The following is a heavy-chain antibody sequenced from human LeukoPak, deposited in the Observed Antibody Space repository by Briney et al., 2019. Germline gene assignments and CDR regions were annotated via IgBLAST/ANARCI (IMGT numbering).Heavy chain of an antibody. CDR1: GGSVSSGSYY. CDR2: IYYSGST. V-gene: IGHV4-61*01. CDR3: ARTMVRGVHRS. Sequence: SETLSLTCTVSGGSVSSGSYYWSWIRQPPGKGLEWIGYIYYSGSTNYNPSLKSRVTISVDTSKNQFSLKLSSVTAADTAVYYCARTMVRGVHRSWGQGTLVTVSS. D-gene: IGHD3-10*01. J-gene: IGHJ5*02.